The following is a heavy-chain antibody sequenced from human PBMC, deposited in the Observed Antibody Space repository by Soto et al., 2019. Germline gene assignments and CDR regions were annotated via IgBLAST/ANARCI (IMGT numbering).Heavy chain of an antibody. J-gene: IGHJ4*02. Sequence: SETLSLTCTASGCSISSYYWSWIRQSPGKGLEWIGHNYYSGSTSYSPSLKSRVSISVDTSKNQFSLEVHSVTAADTAVYYCARAGTNMVQFDYWGQGTLVTVSS. CDR2: NYYSGST. D-gene: IGHD3-10*01. V-gene: IGHV4-59*01. CDR3: ARAGTNMVQFDY. CDR1: GCSISSYY.